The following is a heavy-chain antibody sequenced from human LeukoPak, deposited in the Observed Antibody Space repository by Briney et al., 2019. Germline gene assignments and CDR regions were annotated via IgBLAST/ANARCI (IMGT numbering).Heavy chain of an antibody. V-gene: IGHV4-59*12. CDR2: IYYSGST. Sequence: SETLSLTCTVSGGSISSYYWSWIRQPPGKGLEWIGYIYYSGSTNYNPSLKSRVTISVDTSKNQFSLKLSSVTAADTAVYYCPLGYCSGGSCYHTGAFDYWGQGTLVTVSS. D-gene: IGHD2-15*01. CDR3: PLGYCSGGSCYHTGAFDY. CDR1: GGSISSYY. J-gene: IGHJ4*02.